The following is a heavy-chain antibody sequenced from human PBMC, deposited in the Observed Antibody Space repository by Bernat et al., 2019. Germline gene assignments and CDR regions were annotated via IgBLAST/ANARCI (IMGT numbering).Heavy chain of an antibody. CDR2: INPNSGGT. CDR3: ARDLSYSSSWGEYYFDY. CDR1: GYTFTGYY. D-gene: IGHD6-6*01. Sequence: QVQLVQSGAEVKKPGASVKVSCKASGYTFTGYYMHWVRQAPGQGLEWMGWINPNSGGTNYAQKFQGWVTMTRDPSISTAYMELSRLRSDDTAVYYCARDLSYSSSWGEYYFDYWGQGTLVTVSA. V-gene: IGHV1-2*04. J-gene: IGHJ4*02.